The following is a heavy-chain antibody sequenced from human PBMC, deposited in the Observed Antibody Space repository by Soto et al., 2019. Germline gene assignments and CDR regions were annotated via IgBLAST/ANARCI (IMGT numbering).Heavy chain of an antibody. J-gene: IGHJ1*01. CDR1: GGSITSHTHY. Sequence: QVQLQESGPGLVKPSQTLSLTCTVSGGSITSHTHYWSWIRQHPGKGLEWIGNIYFRGTTYYNPTLESRVIISIDTSKNQFSLRLTSVTAADTAVYFCATYDYGVFCFDDWGQGTLVYVSS. D-gene: IGHD4-17*01. CDR3: ATYDYGVFCFDD. V-gene: IGHV4-31*03. CDR2: IYFRGTT.